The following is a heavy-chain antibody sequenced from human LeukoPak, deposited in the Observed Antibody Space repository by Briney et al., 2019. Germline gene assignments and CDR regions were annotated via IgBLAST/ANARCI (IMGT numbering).Heavy chain of an antibody. Sequence: SETLSLTCTVSGGSVSNFYWNWIRQPPGKGLEWIGYIYYSGSTNYNPSLKSRVTISVDTSKKQFSLKLSSVTAADTAVYYCARWGYSYGPLDYWGQGTLVTVSS. CDR2: IYYSGST. D-gene: IGHD5-18*01. V-gene: IGHV4-59*02. CDR1: GGSVSNFY. CDR3: ARWGYSYGPLDY. J-gene: IGHJ4*02.